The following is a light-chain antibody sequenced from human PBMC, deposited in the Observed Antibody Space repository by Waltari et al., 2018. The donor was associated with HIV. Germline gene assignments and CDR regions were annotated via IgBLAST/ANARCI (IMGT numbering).Light chain of an antibody. CDR2: DVT. Sequence: QSALTQPRSVSGSPGQSVTIPCTGTSSDVGGYNYVSWYQHHPGQAPKFMIYDVTKRPSGVPDRFSGSKSGNTASLTISGLQAEDEADYYCCSYAGRYTYVFGTGTKVTVL. J-gene: IGLJ1*01. V-gene: IGLV2-11*01. CDR1: SSDVGGYNY. CDR3: CSYAGRYTYV.